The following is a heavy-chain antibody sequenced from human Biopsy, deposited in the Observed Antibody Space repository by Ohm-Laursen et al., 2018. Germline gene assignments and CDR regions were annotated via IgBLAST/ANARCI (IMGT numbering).Heavy chain of an antibody. J-gene: IGHJ4*02. D-gene: IGHD3-16*02. CDR1: GLTFTTAL. CDR2: IKSKTDGGTI. V-gene: IGHV3-15*01. Sequence: LSLTCAASGLTFTTALMSWVRQAPGKGLEWVGRIKSKTDGGTIDYAASVKGRIIISRDDSKKTVYLQMNNLKTEDTGVYYCTTYQYWGQGILVTVSS. CDR3: TTYQY.